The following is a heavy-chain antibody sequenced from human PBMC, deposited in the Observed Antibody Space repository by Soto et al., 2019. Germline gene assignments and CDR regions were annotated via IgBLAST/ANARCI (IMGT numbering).Heavy chain of an antibody. CDR3: AEALLITMIVVVTPTPFDY. D-gene: IGHD3-22*01. V-gene: IGHV3-23*01. Sequence: GSLRLSCAASGFTFSSYAMSWVRQAPGKGLEWVSAISGSGGSTYYADSVKGRFTISRDNSKNTLYLQMNSLRAEDTAVYYCAEALLITMIVVVTPTPFDYWGQGTLVTVSS. CDR2: ISGSGGST. J-gene: IGHJ4*02. CDR1: GFTFSSYA.